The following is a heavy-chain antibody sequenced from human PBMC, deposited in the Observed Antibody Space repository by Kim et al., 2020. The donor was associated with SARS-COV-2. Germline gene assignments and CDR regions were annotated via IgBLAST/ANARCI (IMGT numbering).Heavy chain of an antibody. Sequence: GGSLRLSCGASGFNFANYAMTWVRQAPGKGLQWLSLIRGGGDPDYADSVKGRFTISRDNSKNMLYLQMNSLRADDTAVYYCAKHDNSWTYNFDSWGQGTLVTVSS. CDR2: IRGGGDP. V-gene: IGHV3-23*01. J-gene: IGHJ4*02. CDR1: GFNFANYA. CDR3: AKHDNSWTYNFDS. D-gene: IGHD3-16*01.